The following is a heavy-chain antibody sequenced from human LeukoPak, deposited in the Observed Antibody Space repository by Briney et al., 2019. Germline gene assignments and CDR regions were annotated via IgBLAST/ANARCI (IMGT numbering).Heavy chain of an antibody. D-gene: IGHD6-19*01. CDR1: GGTFSSYA. V-gene: IGHV1-69*13. CDR3: ARTPGYSSGWYLGY. CDR2: IIPIFGTA. J-gene: IGHJ4*02. Sequence: SVKVSCTASGGTFSSYAISWVRQAPGQGLEWMGGIIPIFGTANYAQKFRGRVTITADESTSTAYMELSSLRSEDTAVYYCARTPGYSSGWYLGYWGQGTLVTVSS.